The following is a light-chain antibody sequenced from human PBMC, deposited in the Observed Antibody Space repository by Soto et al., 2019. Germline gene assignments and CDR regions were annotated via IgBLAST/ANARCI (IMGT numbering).Light chain of an antibody. CDR2: LGS. CDR3: MQALQSPRT. V-gene: IGKV2-28*01. J-gene: IGKJ2*02. Sequence: DVVMTQSPLSLPVPPGEPASISCRSSQPLLHSNGFNYLDWYLRRPGQSPQLLIFLGSTRASGVPDRFSGSGSGTDFTLKISRVEAEDVEVYYCMQALQSPRTFGQGTKLEIK. CDR1: QPLLHSNGFNY.